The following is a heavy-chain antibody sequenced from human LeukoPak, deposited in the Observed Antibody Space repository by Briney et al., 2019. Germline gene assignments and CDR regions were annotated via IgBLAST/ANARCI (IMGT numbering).Heavy chain of an antibody. V-gene: IGHV3-30*03. J-gene: IGHJ6*04. CDR3: ARDVRGMDV. Sequence: PGRSLRLSCAASGFTFSSYGMHWVRQAPGKGLEWVAVISYDGSNKYYADSVKGRFTISRDNSKNTLYLQMNSLRAEDTAVYYCARDVRGMDVWGKGTTVTVSS. CDR2: ISYDGSNK. D-gene: IGHD3-10*02. CDR1: GFTFSSYG.